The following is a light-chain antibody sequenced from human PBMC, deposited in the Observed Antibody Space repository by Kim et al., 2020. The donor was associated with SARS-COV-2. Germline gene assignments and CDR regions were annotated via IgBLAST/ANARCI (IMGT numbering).Light chain of an antibody. CDR1: SSDIGSYNF. J-gene: IGLJ1*01. Sequence: GQSVTISCTGASSDIGSYNFVSWYQQLPGKAPKLMIYEVTKRPSGVPDRFSGSKSGNTASLTVSGPQADDEADYYCSSYAGSNNFVFGTGTKVTVL. CDR2: EVT. CDR3: SSYAGSNNFV. V-gene: IGLV2-8*01.